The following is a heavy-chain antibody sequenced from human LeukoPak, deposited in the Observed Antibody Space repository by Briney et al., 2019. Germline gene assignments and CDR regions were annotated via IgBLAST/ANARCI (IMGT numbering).Heavy chain of an antibody. V-gene: IGHV3-66*04. CDR1: GFTVSSNY. Sequence: GGSLRLSCAASGFTVSSNYMSWVRQAPGKGLEWVSVIYSGGSTYYADSVKGRFTISRDNSKNTLYLQMNSLRAEDTAVYYCARPGYSSSSRFDYWGQGTLVTVSS. J-gene: IGHJ4*02. CDR3: ARPGYSSSSRFDY. D-gene: IGHD6-13*01. CDR2: IYSGGST.